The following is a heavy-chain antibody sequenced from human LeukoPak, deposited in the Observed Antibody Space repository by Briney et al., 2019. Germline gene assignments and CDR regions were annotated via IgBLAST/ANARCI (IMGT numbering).Heavy chain of an antibody. CDR1: RFTFSSYA. CDR2: IWYDGSNK. Sequence: GGSLRLSCAASRFTFSSYAMSWVRQAPGKGLEWVAVIWYDGSNKYYADSVKGRFTISRDNSKNTLYLQMNSLRAEDTAVYYCAKDLWSYDFWSGYYRPSGVHDYWGQGTLVTVSS. CDR3: AKDLWSYDFWSGYYRPSGVHDY. V-gene: IGHV3-33*06. D-gene: IGHD3-3*01. J-gene: IGHJ4*02.